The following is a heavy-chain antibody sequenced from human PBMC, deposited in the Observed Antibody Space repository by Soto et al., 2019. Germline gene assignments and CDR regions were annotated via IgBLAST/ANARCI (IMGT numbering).Heavy chain of an antibody. CDR1: GAPISSGGFY. CDR2: IYNSGTT. Sequence: QVRLQESGPGLVRPSQTLSLTCHVSGAPISSGGFYWSWIRQHPGKGPEWIGYIYNSGTTFYNPSLGSRVTMSLDAAKNHFSLELRSVTVADTAVYYCAREPISTPRGVTHVDPWVQGTQVTVSS. J-gene: IGHJ5*02. D-gene: IGHD3-10*01. CDR3: AREPISTPRGVTHVDP. V-gene: IGHV4-31*03.